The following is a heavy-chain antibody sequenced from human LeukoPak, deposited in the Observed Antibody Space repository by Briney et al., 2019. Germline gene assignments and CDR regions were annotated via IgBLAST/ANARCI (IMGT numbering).Heavy chain of an antibody. Sequence: GGSLRLSCAPSGFTFSDYWMHWVRQSPGNGRGWVSHVNGGGRNTSSADSVKGRFTISRDNAKNTVYLQMNSLRVEDTAVYYCARVNGGTRFDPWGQGSLVTVSS. J-gene: IGHJ5*02. CDR1: GFTFSDYW. D-gene: IGHD4-23*01. CDR2: VNGGGRNT. CDR3: ARVNGGTRFDP. V-gene: IGHV3-74*01.